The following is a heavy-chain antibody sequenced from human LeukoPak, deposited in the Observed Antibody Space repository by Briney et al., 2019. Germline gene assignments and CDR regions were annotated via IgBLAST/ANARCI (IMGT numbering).Heavy chain of an antibody. D-gene: IGHD3-16*02. V-gene: IGHV3-64*01. CDR1: GFTFSSYA. CDR3: ARVGTDDYVWGSYRYADY. CDR2: ISSNGGST. J-gene: IGHJ4*02. Sequence: GGSLRLSCAASGFTFSSYAMHWVHQAPGKGLEYVSAISSNGGSTYYANSVKGRFTISRDNSKNTLYLQMGSLRAEDMAVYYCARVGTDDYVWGSYRYADYWGQGTLDTVSS.